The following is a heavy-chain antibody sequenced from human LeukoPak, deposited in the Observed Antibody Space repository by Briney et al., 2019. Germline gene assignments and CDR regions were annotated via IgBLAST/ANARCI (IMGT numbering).Heavy chain of an antibody. J-gene: IGHJ3*02. CDR1: GFTFSSYG. CDR2: ISYDGSNK. V-gene: IGHV3-30*03. D-gene: IGHD6-19*01. CDR3: ARPAPAVNGWGRASDI. Sequence: PGGSLRLSCAASGFTFSSYGMHWVRQAPGKGLEWVAVISYDGSNKYYADSVKGRFTISRDNSKNTLYLQMNSLRAEDTAVYYCARPAPAVNGWGRASDIWGQGTMVTVSS.